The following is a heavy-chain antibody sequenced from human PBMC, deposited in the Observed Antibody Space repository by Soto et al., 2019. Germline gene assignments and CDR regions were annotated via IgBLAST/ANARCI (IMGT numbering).Heavy chain of an antibody. CDR3: ARDNGDYGPDFDY. D-gene: IGHD4-17*01. CDR1: GGSFSGYY. Sequence: HVQLQQWGAGLLKPSETLSLTCAVYGGSFSGYYWSWIRQPPGKGLEWIGEINHSGSTNYNPSPKRRVTISVDQSKNPFSLKLSSVTAADTAVYYCARDNGDYGPDFDYWGQGTLVTVSS. V-gene: IGHV4-34*01. CDR2: INHSGST. J-gene: IGHJ4*02.